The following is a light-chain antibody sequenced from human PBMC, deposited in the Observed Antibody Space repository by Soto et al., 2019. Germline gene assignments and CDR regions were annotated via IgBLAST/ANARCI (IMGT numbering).Light chain of an antibody. V-gene: IGLV2-8*01. J-gene: IGLJ1*01. Sequence: QSALTQPPSASGSPGQSVTISCTGSNSDVGGYDYVSWYQQHPGKAPKLMIYDVNKRPSGVPDRFSGSKSDNTASLTVSGLQAEDEADYYCVSYAGGTYVFGTGTKLTVL. CDR2: DVN. CDR3: VSYAGGTYV. CDR1: NSDVGGYDY.